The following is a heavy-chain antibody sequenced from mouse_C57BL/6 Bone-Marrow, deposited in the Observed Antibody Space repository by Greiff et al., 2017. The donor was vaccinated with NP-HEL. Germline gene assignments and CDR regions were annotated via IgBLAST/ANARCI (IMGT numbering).Heavy chain of an antibody. CDR1: GFTFSSYA. V-gene: IGHV5-9-1*02. Sequence: EVQLVESGEGLVKPGGSLKLSCAASGFTFSSYAMSWVRQTPEKRLEWVAYISSGGDYIYYADTVKGRFTISRDNARNTLYLQMSSLKSEDTAMYYCTRDPLYDYDEGYWGQGTTLTVSS. D-gene: IGHD2-4*01. CDR3: TRDPLYDYDEGY. J-gene: IGHJ2*01. CDR2: ISSGGDYI.